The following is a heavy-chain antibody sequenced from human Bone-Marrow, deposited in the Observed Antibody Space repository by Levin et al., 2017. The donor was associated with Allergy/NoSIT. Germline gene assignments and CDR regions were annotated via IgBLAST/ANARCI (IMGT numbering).Heavy chain of an antibody. Sequence: GESLKISCAASGFTFSSYWMSWVRQAPGKGLEWVAYIKQDGSEKYYVDSVKGRFTISRDNAKNSLYLQMNSLRAEDTAVYYCARGHFVAVLYWGQGTLVTVSS. CDR1: GFTFSSYW. J-gene: IGHJ4*02. CDR3: ARGHFVAVLY. CDR2: IKQDGSEK. D-gene: IGHD2-21*01. V-gene: IGHV3-7*01.